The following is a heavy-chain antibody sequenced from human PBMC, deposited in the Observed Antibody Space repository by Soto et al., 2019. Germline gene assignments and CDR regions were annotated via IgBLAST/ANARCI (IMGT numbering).Heavy chain of an antibody. V-gene: IGHV1-24*01. J-gene: IGHJ5*02. D-gene: IGHD3-16*02. CDR1: GYTLTELS. CDR2: FDPEDGET. CDR3: ATVIMITFGGVIVMHNWFDP. Sequence: ASVKVSCKVSGYTLTELSMHWVRQAPGKGLEWMGGFDPEDGETIYAQKFQGRVTMTGDTSTDTAYMELSSLRSEDTAVYYCATVIMITFGGVIVMHNWFDPWGQGTLVTVSS.